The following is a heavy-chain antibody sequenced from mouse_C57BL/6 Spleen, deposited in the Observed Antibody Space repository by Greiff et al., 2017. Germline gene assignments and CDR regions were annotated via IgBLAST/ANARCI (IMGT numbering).Heavy chain of an antibody. CDR1: GFSLTSYG. CDR2: IWSGGST. V-gene: IGHV2-2*01. CDR3: ARNGIYDGYLWYFDV. Sequence: VKLMESGPGLVQPSQSLSITCTVSGFSLTSYGVHWVRQSPGKGLEWLGVIWSGGSTDYNAAFISRLSISKDNSKSQVFFKMNSLQADDTAIYYCARNGIYDGYLWYFDVWGTGTTVTVSS. D-gene: IGHD2-3*01. J-gene: IGHJ1*03.